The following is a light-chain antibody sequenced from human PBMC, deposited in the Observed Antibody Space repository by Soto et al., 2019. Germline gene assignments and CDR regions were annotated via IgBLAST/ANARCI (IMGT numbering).Light chain of an antibody. CDR2: SNN. CDR1: SSNIGTET. V-gene: IGLV1-44*01. CDR3: ASWDDSLVV. Sequence: QSVLTQPPSASATPGQRVTISCSGSSSNIGTETVNWYQQLPGTAPKLLIYSNNLRPSGVPERFSGSKSGTSASLAISGLQSEDEADYYCASWDDSLVVFGGGTKLTVL. J-gene: IGLJ2*01.